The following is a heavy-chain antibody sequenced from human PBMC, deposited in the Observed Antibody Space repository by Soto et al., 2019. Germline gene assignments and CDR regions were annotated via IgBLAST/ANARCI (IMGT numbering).Heavy chain of an antibody. CDR3: ARHGKGYTTSEGGYNRFDP. V-gene: IGHV5-51*01. CDR2: IYPGDSDT. Sequence: GESLKISCKGSGYSFTSYWIGWVRQMPGKGLEWMGIIYPGDSDTRYSPSFQGQVTISADKSISTAYLQLSNLRASDTAIYYCARHGKGYTTSEGGYNRFDPWGQGTLVTVSS. CDR1: GYSFTSYW. D-gene: IGHD2-2*02. J-gene: IGHJ5*02.